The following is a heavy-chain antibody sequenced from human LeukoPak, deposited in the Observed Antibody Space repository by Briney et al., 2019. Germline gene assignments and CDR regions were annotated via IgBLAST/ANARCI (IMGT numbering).Heavy chain of an antibody. V-gene: IGHV1-69*06. Sequence: SVKVSCKASGGTFSSYAISWVRQAPGQGLEWMGGIIPIFGTANYAQKFQGRVTITADKSTSTAYMELSSLRSEDTAVYYCARGWDSSGYPFDYWGQGTLVTVSS. CDR3: ARGWDSSGYPFDY. CDR2: IIPIFGTA. J-gene: IGHJ4*02. D-gene: IGHD3-22*01. CDR1: GGTFSSYA.